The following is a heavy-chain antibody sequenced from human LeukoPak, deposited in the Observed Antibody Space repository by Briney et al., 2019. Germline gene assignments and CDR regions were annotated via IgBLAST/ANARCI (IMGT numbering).Heavy chain of an antibody. D-gene: IGHD6-13*01. Sequence: ASVKVSCKASGYTFTGYFIHWVRQAPGQGLEWMGWINPNSGGTNYAQKFQGRVTMTRDTSISTAYMELSRLRSDDTAVYYCAREGNGQQLAHYYYYYMDVWGKGTTVTISS. V-gene: IGHV1-2*02. CDR3: AREGNGQQLAHYYYYYMDV. CDR2: INPNSGGT. CDR1: GYTFTGYF. J-gene: IGHJ6*03.